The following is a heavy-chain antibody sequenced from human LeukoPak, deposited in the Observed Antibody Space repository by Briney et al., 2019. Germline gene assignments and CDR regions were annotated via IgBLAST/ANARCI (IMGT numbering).Heavy chain of an antibody. CDR3: TTDLSGVILY. J-gene: IGHJ4*02. D-gene: IGHD3-16*01. V-gene: IGHV3-15*01. Sequence: PGRSLRLSCAASGFTFSNAWMTWVRQPPGKGLEWVGRIKYNTDGGTPDYVARVKGRFTISRDESKNTLYLQMNSLKTEDTAVYYCTTDLSGVILYWGQGTLVTVSS. CDR1: GFTFSNAW. CDR2: IKYNTDGGTP.